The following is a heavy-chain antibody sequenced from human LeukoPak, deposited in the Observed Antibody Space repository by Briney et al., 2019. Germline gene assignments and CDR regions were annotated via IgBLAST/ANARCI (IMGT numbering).Heavy chain of an antibody. CDR3: ARDFPDNALFDL. Sequence: GGSLRLSCEVSGFTFTDYSIHWVRQAPGKGLEWVSSITSTSRTTFYADSVEGRFTISRDTAKNTVSLEMNSLRSEDAAMYYCARDFPDNALFDLWGQGTLVTVSS. CDR2: ITSTSRTT. D-gene: IGHD1-14*01. J-gene: IGHJ4*02. CDR1: GFTFTDYS. V-gene: IGHV3-21*01.